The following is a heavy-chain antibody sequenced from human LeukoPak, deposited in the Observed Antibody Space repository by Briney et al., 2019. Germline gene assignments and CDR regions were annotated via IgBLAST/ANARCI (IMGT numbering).Heavy chain of an antibody. V-gene: IGHV3-66*01. CDR1: GFTVSSNY. Sequence: PGGSLRLSCAASGFTVSSNYMSWVRQAPGQGLEWVSVIYSGGSTYYADSVKGRFTISRDNSKNTLYLQMNSLRTEDTAVYYCARVPGTYCGGGSCYSDWFNPWGQGTLVTVSS. J-gene: IGHJ5*02. D-gene: IGHD2-15*01. CDR3: ARVPGTYCGGGSCYSDWFNP. CDR2: IYSGGST.